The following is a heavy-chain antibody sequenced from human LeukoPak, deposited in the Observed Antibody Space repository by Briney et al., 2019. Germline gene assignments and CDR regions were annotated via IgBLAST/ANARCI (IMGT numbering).Heavy chain of an antibody. CDR1: GFTFSNAW. V-gene: IGHV3-15*01. CDR2: IKSKTAGGTT. J-gene: IGHJ4*02. Sequence: GGSLRLSCAASGFTFSNAWMSWVRHAPGKGLEWVGRIKSKTAGGTTDYAALVKGRFTISRDDSKNTLYLQMNSLKTEDTAVYYCTTDSSYRITMVRGVIIKMKDLDYWGQGTLVTVSS. CDR3: TTDSSYRITMVRGVIIKMKDLDY. D-gene: IGHD3-10*01.